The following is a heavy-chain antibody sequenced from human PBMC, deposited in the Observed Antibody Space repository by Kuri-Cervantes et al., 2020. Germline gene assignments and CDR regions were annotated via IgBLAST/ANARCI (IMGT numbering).Heavy chain of an antibody. CDR3: ARGYCSGGSCYRRGRYYFDY. D-gene: IGHD2-15*01. V-gene: IGHV4-34*01. CDR2: VNHSGST. Sequence: GSLRLSCDVYGGSLTGYFWTWIRQSPGKGLEWIGEVNHSGSTNYNPSLKSRVTISVDTSKNQFSLKLSSVTAADTAVYYCARGYCSGGSCYRRGRYYFDYWGQGTLVTVSS. J-gene: IGHJ4*02. CDR1: GGSLTGYF.